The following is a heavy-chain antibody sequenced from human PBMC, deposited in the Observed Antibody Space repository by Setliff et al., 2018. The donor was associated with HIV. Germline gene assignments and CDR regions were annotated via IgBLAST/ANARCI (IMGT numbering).Heavy chain of an antibody. V-gene: IGHV3-23*01. CDR2: ISGSGDIT. D-gene: IGHD1-26*01. J-gene: IGHJ4*02. CDR3: ARGRYSGSSTDY. CDR1: GFSFRSYA. Sequence: GGSLRLSCAASGFSFRSYAVSWVRQAPGKGLEWVSVISGSGDITYYRESVKGRFTVSRDDSNNTVYLQMNSLRAEDTAMYYCARGRYSGSSTDYWGQGTLVTVSS.